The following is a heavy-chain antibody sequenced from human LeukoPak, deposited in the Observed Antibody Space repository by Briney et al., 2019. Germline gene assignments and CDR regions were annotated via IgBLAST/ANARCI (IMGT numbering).Heavy chain of an antibody. CDR1: GFTFSSYS. Sequence: PGGSLRLSCAASGFTFSSYSMNWVRQAPGKGLEWVSSISSSSSYIYYADSVKGRFTISRDNSKNTLYLQMNSLRAEDTAVYYCAKVQLGIAHYFDYWGQGTLVTVSS. V-gene: IGHV3-21*04. J-gene: IGHJ4*02. CDR3: AKVQLGIAHYFDY. D-gene: IGHD7-27*01. CDR2: ISSSSSYI.